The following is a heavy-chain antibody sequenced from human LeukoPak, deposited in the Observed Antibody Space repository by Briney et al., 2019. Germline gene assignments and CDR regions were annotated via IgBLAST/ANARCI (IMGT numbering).Heavy chain of an antibody. CDR1: GYTFTTYD. D-gene: IGHD5-12*01. Sequence: ASVKVSCKASGYTFTTYDINWVRQATGQGLEWMGWMNPDSGNTGYAQKFQGRVTMTRNTSISTAYLELSRLRSEDTAVYYCARGVGGYDYRSGVYWGQGTLVTVSS. CDR2: MNPDSGNT. J-gene: IGHJ4*02. CDR3: ARGVGGYDYRSGVY. V-gene: IGHV1-8*02.